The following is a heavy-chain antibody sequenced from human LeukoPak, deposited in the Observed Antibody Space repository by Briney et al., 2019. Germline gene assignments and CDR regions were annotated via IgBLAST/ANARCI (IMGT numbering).Heavy chain of an antibody. J-gene: IGHJ1*01. D-gene: IGHD3-22*01. CDR1: GGSISSYY. CDR2: IYYSGST. Sequence: SETLSLTCTVSGGSISSYYWSWIRQPPGRGLEWIGYIYYSGSTNYNPSLKSRVTISVDTSKNQFSLKLSSVTAADTAVYYCARIISSGLKKYFQHWGQGTLVTVSS. V-gene: IGHV4-59*01. CDR3: ARIISSGLKKYFQH.